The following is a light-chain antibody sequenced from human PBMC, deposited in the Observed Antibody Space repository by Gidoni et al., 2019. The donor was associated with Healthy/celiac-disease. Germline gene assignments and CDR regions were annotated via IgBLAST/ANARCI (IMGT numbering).Light chain of an antibody. Sequence: DMQLTQSPSFLCASVGARVTITCRASQGISSYLAWYQQNPGKAPKLLIYAASTLQTGVPSSFTGSGAATDFTLTISSLQPEDSATYYCQQRNSYPRFTFGQGTRLEIK. CDR3: QQRNSYPRFT. V-gene: IGKV1-9*01. CDR1: QGISSY. CDR2: AAS. J-gene: IGKJ5*01.